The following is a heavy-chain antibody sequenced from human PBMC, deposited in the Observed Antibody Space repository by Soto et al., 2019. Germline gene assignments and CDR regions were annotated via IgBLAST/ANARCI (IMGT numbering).Heavy chain of an antibody. CDR1: GFTFSSYW. CDR3: ARSYYDYVWGSYRPHYGMDV. V-gene: IGHV3-7*01. CDR2: IKQDGSEK. Sequence: GESLKISCAASGFTFSSYWMSWVRQAPGKGLEWVANIKQDGSEKYYVDSVKGRFTISRDNAKNSLYLQMNSLRAEDTAVYYCARSYYDYVWGSYRPHYGMDVWGQGTTVTVSS. D-gene: IGHD3-16*02. J-gene: IGHJ6*02.